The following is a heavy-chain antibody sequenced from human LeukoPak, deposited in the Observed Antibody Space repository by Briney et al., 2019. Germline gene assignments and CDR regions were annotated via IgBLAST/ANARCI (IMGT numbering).Heavy chain of an antibody. CDR3: ARKTDSGGSGDY. CDR1: EFTVSNNF. V-gene: IGHV3-53*01. Sequence: GGSLRLSCAVSEFTVSNNFMTWVRQAPGKGLECVSIIYSRGGTYHADSVRGRFTISRDNSKNTLYLQMNSLRAEDTAVYFCARKTDSGGSGDYWGQGTLVTVSS. D-gene: IGHD3-22*01. CDR2: IYSRGGT. J-gene: IGHJ4*02.